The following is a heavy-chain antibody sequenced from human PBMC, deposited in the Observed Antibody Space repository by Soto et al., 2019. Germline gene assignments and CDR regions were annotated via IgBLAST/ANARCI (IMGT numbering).Heavy chain of an antibody. CDR3: AASIFYYGMDV. V-gene: IGHV5-51*01. J-gene: IGHJ6*02. Sequence: GESLKISCKGSGYTFTNYWIGWVRQMPGKGPEWMGIIYPGDSDTKYNPSFQGQVTISADKSIPPTYLQWSSLKASDTAIYYCAASIFYYGMDVWREGTTVTVTS. CDR2: IYPGDSDT. CDR1: GYTFTNYW.